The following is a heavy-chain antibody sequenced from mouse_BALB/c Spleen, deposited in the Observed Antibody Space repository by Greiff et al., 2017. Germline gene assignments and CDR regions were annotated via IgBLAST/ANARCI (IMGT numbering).Heavy chain of an antibody. Sequence: EVQLVESGGGLVKPGGSLKLSCAASGFTFSSYAMSWVRQTPEKRLEWVASISSGGSTYYPDSVKGRFTISRDNARNILYLQMSSLRSEDTAMYYCARGRGDYYGSNWFAYWGQGTLVTVSA. V-gene: IGHV5-6-5*01. CDR1: GFTFSSYA. CDR3: ARGRGDYYGSNWFAY. D-gene: IGHD1-1*01. CDR2: ISSGGST. J-gene: IGHJ3*01.